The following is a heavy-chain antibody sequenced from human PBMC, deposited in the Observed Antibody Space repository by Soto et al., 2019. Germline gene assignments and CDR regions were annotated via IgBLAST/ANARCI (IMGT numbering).Heavy chain of an antibody. Sequence: SETLSLTCAVYGGSFSGYYWSWIRQPPGKGLEWIGEINHSGSTNYNPSLKSRVTISVDTSKNQFSLKLSSVTAADTAVYYCARVGRRIAARLSNRFDPWGQGTLVTGSS. V-gene: IGHV4-34*01. CDR2: INHSGST. J-gene: IGHJ5*02. D-gene: IGHD6-6*01. CDR1: GGSFSGYY. CDR3: ARVGRRIAARLSNRFDP.